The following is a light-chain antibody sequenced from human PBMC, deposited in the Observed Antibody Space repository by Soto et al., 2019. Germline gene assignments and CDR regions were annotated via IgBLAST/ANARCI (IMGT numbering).Light chain of an antibody. CDR2: AAS. J-gene: IGKJ4*01. CDR3: QQSYSTPPT. Sequence: DIPMTQSPSSLSASVGDRVTITCRASQSISNNLNWYQQKPGKAPKFLIYAASSLQSGVPSRFSGSGSGTDFTLTITSLQPEDFATYYCQQSYSTPPTFGGGTKVEIK. V-gene: IGKV1-39*01. CDR1: QSISNN.